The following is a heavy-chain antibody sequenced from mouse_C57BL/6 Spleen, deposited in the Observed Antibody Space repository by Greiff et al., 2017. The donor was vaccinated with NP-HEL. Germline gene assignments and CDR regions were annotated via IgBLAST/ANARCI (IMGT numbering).Heavy chain of an antibody. V-gene: IGHV1-66*01. J-gene: IGHJ2*01. Sequence: QVQLQESGPELVKPGASVKISCKASGYSFTSYYIHWVKQRPGQGLEWIGWIYPGSGNTKYNEKFKGKATLTADTSSSTASMQLSSLTSEDSAVYYCARETGRDFDYWGQGTTLTASS. D-gene: IGHD4-1*01. CDR3: ARETGRDFDY. CDR1: GYSFTSYY. CDR2: IYPGSGNT.